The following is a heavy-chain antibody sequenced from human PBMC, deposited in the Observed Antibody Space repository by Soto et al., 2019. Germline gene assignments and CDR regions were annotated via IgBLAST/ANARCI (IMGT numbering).Heavy chain of an antibody. V-gene: IGHV3-15*07. D-gene: IGHD2-15*01. J-gene: IGHJ4*01. CDR2: VKSRADGGSG. Sequence: GGSLRLSCAASGFPFNNAWINWVRQVPGKGLEWVGRVKSRADGGSGDYAAPVKGRFVVSRDDSKDIVYLQMNSLKIEDTGVYYCTTDSRTTPPEIRFVYWGHGTQVSVS. CDR3: TTDSRTTPPEIRFVY. CDR1: GFPFNNAW.